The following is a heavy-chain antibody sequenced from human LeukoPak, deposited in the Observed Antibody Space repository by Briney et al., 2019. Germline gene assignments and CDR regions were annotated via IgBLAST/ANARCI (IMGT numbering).Heavy chain of an antibody. J-gene: IGHJ6*04. CDR2: IIPIFGTA. D-gene: IGHD2-21*02. Sequence: GASVKVSCKASGGTFSSYAISWVRQAPGQGLEWMGGIIPIFGTANYAQKFQGRVTMTRDTSTSTVYMELSSLRSEDTAVYYCASSPPGLVTDVWGKGTTVTVSS. CDR3: ASSPPGLVTDV. CDR1: GGTFSSYA. V-gene: IGHV1-69*05.